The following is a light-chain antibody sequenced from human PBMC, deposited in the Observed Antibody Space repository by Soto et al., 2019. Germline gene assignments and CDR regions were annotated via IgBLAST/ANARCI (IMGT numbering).Light chain of an antibody. V-gene: IGLV2-14*01. CDR2: EIS. CDR1: SSDVGGYNY. CDR3: SSYTSSSVV. Sequence: QSALTPPASVSGPPGQSSTISCTGTSSDVGGYNYVSWYQQHPGKAPKLMIFEISNRPSEVSNRFAGSKSGNTASLTISGLQAEDEADYYSSSYTSSSVVFGGGTQLTV. J-gene: IGLJ2*01.